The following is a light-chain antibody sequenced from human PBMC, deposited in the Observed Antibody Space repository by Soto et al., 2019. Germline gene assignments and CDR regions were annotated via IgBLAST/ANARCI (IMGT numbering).Light chain of an antibody. J-gene: IGKJ1*01. Sequence: EVVMTQSPATLSVSPGEGATLSCRASQSVSSNLAWYQQKPGQAPRLLVYGASTRATGIPARFSGSGSGTDFTPTISRLQYEDFAVYYCQQYRNWPGTFGQGTKVEIK. CDR1: QSVSSN. CDR3: QQYRNWPGT. V-gene: IGKV3-15*01. CDR2: GAS.